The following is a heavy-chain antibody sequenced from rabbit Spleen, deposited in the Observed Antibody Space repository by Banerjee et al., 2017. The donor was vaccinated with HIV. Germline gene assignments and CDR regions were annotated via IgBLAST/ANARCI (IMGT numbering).Heavy chain of an antibody. CDR3: ARGPPYAGYAGYGYVYLSL. CDR1: GFSFIDYG. D-gene: IGHD6-1*01. Sequence: QLEESGGDLVKPGASLTLTCTASGFSFIDYGIYWVRQAPGKGLEWIGYIDPVFGSAYYASWVNGRFSISRENTQNTVSLQLNSLTAADTATYFCARGPPYAGYAGYGYVYLSLWGPGTLVTVS. V-gene: IGHV1S7*01. J-gene: IGHJ6*01. CDR2: IDPVFGSA.